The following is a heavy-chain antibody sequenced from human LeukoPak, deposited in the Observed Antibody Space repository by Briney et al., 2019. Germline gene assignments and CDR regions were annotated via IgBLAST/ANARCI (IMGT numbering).Heavy chain of an antibody. Sequence: PGGSLRLSCAASGFTFSNFAMSWVRQAPGKGLEWVSAISASGGSTYYADSVKGRFTISRDNSKSTLYVQMNSLRAEDTAVYYCARDPGYCSGGSCFDYWGQGTLVTVSS. CDR3: ARDPGYCSGGSCFDY. V-gene: IGHV3-23*01. CDR2: ISASGGST. D-gene: IGHD2-15*01. CDR1: GFTFSNFA. J-gene: IGHJ4*02.